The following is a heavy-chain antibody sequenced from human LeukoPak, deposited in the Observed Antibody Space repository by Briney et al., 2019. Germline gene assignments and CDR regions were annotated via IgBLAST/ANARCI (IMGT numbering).Heavy chain of an antibody. CDR3: ARPYSGSYSAFDY. V-gene: IGHV3-48*02. CDR2: ISSRSSTI. Sequence: GGSLRLSCAASGFTFSSYSMNWVRQAPGKGLEWLSYISSRSSTIYYADSVKGRFTISRDNAKNSLYLQMNSLRDEDTAAYYCARPYSGSYSAFDYWGQGTLVTVSS. J-gene: IGHJ4*02. CDR1: GFTFSSYS. D-gene: IGHD1-26*01.